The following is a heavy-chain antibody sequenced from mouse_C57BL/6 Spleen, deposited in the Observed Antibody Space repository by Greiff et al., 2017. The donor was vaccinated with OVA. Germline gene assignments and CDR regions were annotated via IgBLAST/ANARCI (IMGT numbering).Heavy chain of an antibody. CDR1: GFTFSDYG. V-gene: IGHV5-17*01. J-gene: IGHJ3*01. Sequence: DVKLVESGGGLVKPGGSLKLSCAASGFTFSDYGMHWVRQAPEKGLEWVAYISSGSSTIYYADTVKGRFTISRDNAKNTLFLQMTDLRSEDTAMYYCARGGQFAYWGQGTLVTVSA. CDR3: ARGGQFAY. CDR2: ISSGSSTI.